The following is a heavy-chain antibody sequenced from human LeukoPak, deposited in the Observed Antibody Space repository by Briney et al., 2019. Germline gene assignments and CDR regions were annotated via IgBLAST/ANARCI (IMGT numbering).Heavy chain of an antibody. CDR2: VNHARST. J-gene: IGHJ5*02. D-gene: IGHD2-2*01. Sequence: SETLSLTCAVYGGSFSTYYWSWIRQPPGKGLEWIGEVNHARSTNYNPSLKSRVTISVDTSTNQFSLKLSSVTAADTAVYYCARAPPYCSSTSCYPNRWFDPWGQGTLVTVSS. V-gene: IGHV4-34*01. CDR3: ARAPPYCSSTSCYPNRWFDP. CDR1: GGSFSTYY.